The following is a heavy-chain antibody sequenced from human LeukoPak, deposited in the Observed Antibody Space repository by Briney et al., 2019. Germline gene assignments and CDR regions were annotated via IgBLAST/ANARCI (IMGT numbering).Heavy chain of an antibody. D-gene: IGHD1-7*01. CDR2: ISGTGGRT. J-gene: IGHJ4*02. V-gene: IGHV3-23*01. CDR3: ARTLEGWNYVADY. Sequence: GGSLRLSCAASGFTFSSYAMSWVRQAPGKGLGWVSAISGTGGRTYYADSVKGRFTISRDNAKNTLYLQMNSLRAEDTAVYYCARTLEGWNYVADYWGQGTLVTVSS. CDR1: GFTFSSYA.